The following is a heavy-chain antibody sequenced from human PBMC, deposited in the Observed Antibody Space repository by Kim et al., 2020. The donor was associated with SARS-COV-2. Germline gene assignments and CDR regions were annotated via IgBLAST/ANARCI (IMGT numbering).Heavy chain of an antibody. Sequence: SETLSLTCTVSGGSISSSSYYWGWIRQPPGKGLEWIGSIYYSGSTYYNPSLTSRVTISLDTSKNQFSLKVSSVSAADTAVYYCARDPRDTVVIPAAMTNWSDPWGQGTLVTVSS. V-gene: IGHV4-39*07. CDR1: GGSISSSSYY. CDR3: ARDPRDTVVIPAAMTNWSDP. D-gene: IGHD2-2*01. J-gene: IGHJ5*02. CDR2: IYYSGST.